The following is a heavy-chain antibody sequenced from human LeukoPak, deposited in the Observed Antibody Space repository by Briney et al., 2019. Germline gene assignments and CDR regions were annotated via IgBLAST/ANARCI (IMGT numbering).Heavy chain of an antibody. CDR1: GFIFNNYG. V-gene: IGHV3-23*01. J-gene: IGHJ4*02. D-gene: IGHD3-22*01. CDR2: ISNDGGGT. Sequence: PGGSLRLSCAASGFIFNNYGLVWVRQAPGKGLEWVSAISNDGGGTTYADFVKGRFSASRDNSKNTLFLQMNSLRAEDTALYYCAKGSSGYFFDLWGQGTLVTVSS. CDR3: AKGSSGYFFDL.